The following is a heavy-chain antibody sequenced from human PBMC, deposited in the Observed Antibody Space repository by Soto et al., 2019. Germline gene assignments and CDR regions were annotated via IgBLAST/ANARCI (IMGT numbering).Heavy chain of an antibody. CDR1: GGSFTGYY. V-gene: IGHV4-59*08. Sequence: QVQLRESGPGLVRPSETLSLTCTVSGGSFTGYYWSWIRQPPGKGLEWIGSIYDSGTTTYNAALQSRVAISADTSKNHFSLNLRSVTAADTAVYYCARRNYGAEGYSFAFWGQGLLVTFSS. J-gene: IGHJ4*02. CDR3: ARRNYGAEGYSFAF. D-gene: IGHD4-17*01. CDR2: IYDSGTT.